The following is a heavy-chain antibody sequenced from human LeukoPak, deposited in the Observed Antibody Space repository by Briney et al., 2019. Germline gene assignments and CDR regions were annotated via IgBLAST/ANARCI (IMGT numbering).Heavy chain of an antibody. J-gene: IGHJ4*02. CDR1: GASISSSGYY. V-gene: IGHV4-39*07. Sequence: SETLSLTCTVSGASISSSGYYWSWIRQPPGKGLEWIGEINHSGSTNYNPSLKSRVTISVDTSRNQFSLKLSSVTAADAAVYYCARGGPGNSITIFGVVPQGFDYWGQGTLVTVSS. CDR3: ARGGPGNSITIFGVVPQGFDY. D-gene: IGHD3-3*01. CDR2: INHSGST.